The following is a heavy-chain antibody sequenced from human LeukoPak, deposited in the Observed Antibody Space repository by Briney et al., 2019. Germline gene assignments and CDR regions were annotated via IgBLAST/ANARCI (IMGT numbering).Heavy chain of an antibody. CDR3: AKGAGYSRGWYDYYFDY. J-gene: IGHJ4*02. D-gene: IGHD6-19*01. Sequence: SLRLSCAASGFTFDDYAMHWVRQAPGKGLEWVSGISWNSGSIGYADSVKGRFTISRDNAKNSLYLQMNSLRAEDTALYYCAKGAGYSRGWYDYYFDYGGKGPLVTVSS. V-gene: IGHV3-9*01. CDR2: ISWNSGSI. CDR1: GFTFDDYA.